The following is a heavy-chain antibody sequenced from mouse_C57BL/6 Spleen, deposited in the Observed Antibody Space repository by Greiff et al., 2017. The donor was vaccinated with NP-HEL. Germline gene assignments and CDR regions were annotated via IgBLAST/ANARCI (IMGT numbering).Heavy chain of an antibody. J-gene: IGHJ4*01. V-gene: IGHV1-81*01. Sequence: VKLVESGAELARPGASVKLSCKASGYTFTSYGISWVKQRTGQGLEWIGEIYPRSGNTYYNEKFKGKATLTADKSSSTAYMELRSLTSEDSAVYFCAIRITTVVADYYAMDYWGQGTSVTVSS. CDR2: IYPRSGNT. D-gene: IGHD1-1*01. CDR3: AIRITTVVADYYAMDY. CDR1: GYTFTSYG.